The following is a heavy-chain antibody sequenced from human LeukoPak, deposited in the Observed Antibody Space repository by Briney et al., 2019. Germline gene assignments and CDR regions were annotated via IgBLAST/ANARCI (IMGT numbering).Heavy chain of an antibody. D-gene: IGHD2-2*01. J-gene: IGHJ6*03. CDR1: GGSISSYY. Sequence: SETLSLTCTVSGGSISSYYWSWIRKPPGKGLEWIGYIYYMGSTNYNPSLKSQVTISVDTSKNQFSLKLSSVIAADTAVYYCARTTEGYCSSASCFGFSYSYYMDVWGKGTTVTISS. CDR3: ARTTEGYCSSASCFGFSYSYYMDV. CDR2: IYYMGST. V-gene: IGHV4-59*01.